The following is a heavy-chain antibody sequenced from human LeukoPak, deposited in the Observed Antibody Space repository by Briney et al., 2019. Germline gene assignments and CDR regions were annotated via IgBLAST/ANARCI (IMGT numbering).Heavy chain of an antibody. CDR2: IIPILGIA. Sequence: SVTASFKASGGTFSSYAISWVRQAPGQGLEWMGRIIPILGIANYAQKFQGRVTITADKSTSTAYMELSSLRSEDTAVYYCAREGARIAAAGTRGWFDPWGQGTLVTVSS. CDR3: AREGARIAAAGTRGWFDP. D-gene: IGHD6-13*01. J-gene: IGHJ5*02. V-gene: IGHV1-69*04. CDR1: GGTFSSYA.